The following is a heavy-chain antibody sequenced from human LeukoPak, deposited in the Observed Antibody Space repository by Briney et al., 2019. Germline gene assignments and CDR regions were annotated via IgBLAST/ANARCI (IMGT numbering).Heavy chain of an antibody. CDR3: ARNTFTGYSSGLKYNWFDP. J-gene: IGHJ5*02. CDR2: IIPIFGTA. D-gene: IGHD6-19*01. Sequence: ASVKVSCKASGGTFSSYAISWVRQAPGQGLEWMGGIIPIFGTANYAQKFQGRVTITADKSTSTAYMELSSLRSEDTAVYYCARNTFTGYSSGLKYNWFDPWGQGTLVTVSS. V-gene: IGHV1-69*06. CDR1: GGTFSSYA.